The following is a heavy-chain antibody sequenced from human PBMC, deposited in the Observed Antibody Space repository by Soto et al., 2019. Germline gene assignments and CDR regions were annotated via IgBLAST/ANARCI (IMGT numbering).Heavy chain of an antibody. V-gene: IGHV4-31*03. J-gene: IGHJ6*02. Sequence: SETLSLTCTVSGGSISSGGYYWSWIRQHPGKGLEWIGYIYYSGSTYYNPSLKSRVTISVDTSKNQFSLKLSSVTAADTAVYYCARNPLFWSGYYRPYYGMDVWGPAPTVTVS. CDR3: ARNPLFWSGYYRPYYGMDV. CDR2: IYYSGST. CDR1: GGSISSGGYY. D-gene: IGHD3-3*01.